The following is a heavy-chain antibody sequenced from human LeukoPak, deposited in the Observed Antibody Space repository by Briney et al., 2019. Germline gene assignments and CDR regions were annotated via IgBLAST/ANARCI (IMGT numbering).Heavy chain of an antibody. J-gene: IGHJ4*02. CDR1: GLTLSSYW. V-gene: IGHV3-74*01. CDR3: VRDLQD. Sequence: PGGSLRLSCAGSGLTLSSYWMQWVRQAPGKGLVWVSRINGDGSITNYADSVKGRFTISRDNAKNTLFLQMDSLRDEDTAVYYCVRDLQDWGQGTLVTVSS. CDR2: INGDGSIT.